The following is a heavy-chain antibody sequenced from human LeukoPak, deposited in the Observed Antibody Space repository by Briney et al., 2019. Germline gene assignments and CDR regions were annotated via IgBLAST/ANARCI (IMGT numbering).Heavy chain of an antibody. V-gene: IGHV3-7*01. D-gene: IGHD3-3*01. CDR3: AREFPRGDFWSGNPPNNWFDP. CDR1: GFTFSNYW. CDR2: IKQDGSEK. Sequence: GGSLRLSCAASGFTFSNYWMSWVRQAPGKGLEWVANIKQDGSEKYYVDSVKGRFTISRDNAKNSLYLQMNSLRAEDTAVYYCAREFPRGDFWSGNPPNNWFDPWGQGTLVTVSS. J-gene: IGHJ5*02.